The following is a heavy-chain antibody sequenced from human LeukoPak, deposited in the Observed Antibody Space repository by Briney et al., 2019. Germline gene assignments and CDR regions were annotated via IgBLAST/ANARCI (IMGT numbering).Heavy chain of an antibody. CDR1: AVSISSSHW. CDR2: IYHDGST. Sequence: SETLSLTCDVSAVSISSSHWWTWVRQPPGKGLEWIGEIYHDGSTNYNPSLKSRVTISIDKSKNEFSLKLTSVTAADTALYYCARDYYDSSGKLGSRFDAWGQGTLVTVSS. D-gene: IGHD3-22*01. J-gene: IGHJ5*02. CDR3: ARDYYDSSGKLGSRFDA. V-gene: IGHV4-4*02.